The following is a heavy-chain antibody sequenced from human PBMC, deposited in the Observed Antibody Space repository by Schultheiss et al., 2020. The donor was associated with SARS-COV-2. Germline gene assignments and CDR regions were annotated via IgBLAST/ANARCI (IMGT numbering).Heavy chain of an antibody. V-gene: IGHV4-61*01. Sequence: SETLSLTCTVSGGSVSSGSYYWSWIRQPPGKGLEWIGYVYYSGSTNYNPSLKSRVSMSVDTSKNQFSLRLTSVTAADTALYFCARGRNIAEAETWFGPWGQGTLVTVSS. J-gene: IGHJ5*02. CDR1: GGSVSSGSYY. D-gene: IGHD6-13*01. CDR2: VYYSGST. CDR3: ARGRNIAEAETWFGP.